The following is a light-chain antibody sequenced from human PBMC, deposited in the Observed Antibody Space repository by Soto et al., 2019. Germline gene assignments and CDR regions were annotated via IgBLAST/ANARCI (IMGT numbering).Light chain of an antibody. CDR3: QQYNNWPLT. J-gene: IGKJ4*01. CDR1: QSVSST. CDR2: GAS. V-gene: IGKV3-15*01. Sequence: EIVMTQSPATLSVPPGERATLSCRASQSVSSTLAWYQQKPGQAPRLLIYGASTRATGIPARFSGSGSGTEFTLTISSLQSEDFAVYYCQQYNNWPLTFGGGTKVDIK.